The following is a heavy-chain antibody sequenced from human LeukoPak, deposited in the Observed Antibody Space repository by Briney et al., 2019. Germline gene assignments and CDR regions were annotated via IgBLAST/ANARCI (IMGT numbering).Heavy chain of an antibody. D-gene: IGHD3-3*01. CDR3: ARGTIFGVVMGYYYGMDV. J-gene: IGHJ6*02. Sequence: SETLSLTFAVYGGSFSGYYWSWIRQPPGKGLEWIGEINHSGSTNYNPSLKSRVTTSVDTSKNQFSLKLSSVTAADTAVYYCARGTIFGVVMGYYYGMDVWGQGTTVTVSS. V-gene: IGHV4-34*01. CDR2: INHSGST. CDR1: GGSFSGYY.